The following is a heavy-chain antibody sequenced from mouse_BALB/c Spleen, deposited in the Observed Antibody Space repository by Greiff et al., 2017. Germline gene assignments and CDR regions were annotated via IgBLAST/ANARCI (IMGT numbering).Heavy chain of an antibody. Sequence: QVQLQQSGPELVKPGASVRISCKASGYTFTSYYIHWVKQRPGQGLEWIGWIYPGNVNTKYNEKFKGKATLTADKSSSTAYMQLSSLTSEDSAVYFCARGHQYGNSLFAYWGQGTLVTVSA. CDR2: IYPGNVNT. D-gene: IGHD2-10*02. J-gene: IGHJ3*01. V-gene: IGHV1S56*01. CDR1: GYTFTSYY. CDR3: ARGHQYGNSLFAY.